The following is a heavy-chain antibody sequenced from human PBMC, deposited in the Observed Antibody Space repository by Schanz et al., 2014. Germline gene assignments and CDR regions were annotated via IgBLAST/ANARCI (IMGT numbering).Heavy chain of an antibody. Sequence: QVQLVQSGAEVKKPGASVKVSCKASGYTFNGYYMHWVRQAPGQGLEWMGRINPNSGGTNYAQKCQGRVTMTRDTSISTAYMELSRLRSDDTAVYYCARDRAGVYYFDYWGQGTLVTVSS. J-gene: IGHJ4*02. CDR1: GYTFNGYY. D-gene: IGHD6-13*01. V-gene: IGHV1-2*06. CDR2: INPNSGGT. CDR3: ARDRAGVYYFDY.